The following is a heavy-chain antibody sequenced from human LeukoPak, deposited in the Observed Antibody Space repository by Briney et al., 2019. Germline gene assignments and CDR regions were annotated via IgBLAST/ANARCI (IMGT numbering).Heavy chain of an antibody. CDR1: GGSISSGTYY. J-gene: IGHJ6*03. D-gene: IGHD3-16*01. Sequence: SETLSLTCTVSGGSISSGTYYWGWIRQPPGKGLEWIGSIYYSGITYYNPSLKSRVTISVDTSKNQFSLKLSSVTAADTAVYYCARETSQKGAHYMDVWGKGTTITISS. V-gene: IGHV4-39*07. CDR2: IYYSGIT. CDR3: ARETSQKGAHYMDV.